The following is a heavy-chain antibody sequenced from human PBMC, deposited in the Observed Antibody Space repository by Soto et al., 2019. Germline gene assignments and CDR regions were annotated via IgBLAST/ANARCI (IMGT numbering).Heavy chain of an antibody. V-gene: IGHV3-33*01. Sequence: QVQLVESGGGVVQPGRSLRLSCAASGFTFSSYGMHWVRQAPGKGLEWVAVIWYDGSNKYYADSVKGRFTISRDNSKNTRYLQMNSLRAEDTAVYYCARGADSSGYYPTGYWGQGTLVTVSS. D-gene: IGHD3-22*01. CDR1: GFTFSSYG. J-gene: IGHJ4*02. CDR3: ARGADSSGYYPTGY. CDR2: IWYDGSNK.